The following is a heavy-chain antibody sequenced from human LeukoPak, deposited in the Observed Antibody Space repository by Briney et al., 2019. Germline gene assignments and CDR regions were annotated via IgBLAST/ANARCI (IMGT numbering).Heavy chain of an antibody. D-gene: IGHD5-12*01. Sequence: SETLSLTCTVSGGPISSYYWSWIRQPPGKGLEWIGYIYYSGSTNFDPSLKSRVTISVDTSKNQFSLKLSSVTPEDTAVYYCAREDWWLRLLWFDPWGQGTLVTVSS. CDR1: GGPISSYY. CDR3: AREDWWLRLLWFDP. J-gene: IGHJ5*02. CDR2: IYYSGST. V-gene: IGHV4-59*12.